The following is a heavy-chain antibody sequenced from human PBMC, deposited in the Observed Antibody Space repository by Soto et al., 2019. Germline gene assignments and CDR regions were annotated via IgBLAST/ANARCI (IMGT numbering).Heavy chain of an antibody. J-gene: IGHJ6*02. CDR1: GGSISSGDYY. D-gene: IGHD2-15*01. CDR3: ARLTKNVRSWYYYYYYGMDV. V-gene: IGHV4-30-4*01. CDR2: IYYSGST. Sequence: SETLSLTCTVSGGSISSGDYYWSWIRQPPGKGLEWIGYIYYSGSTYYNPSLKSRVTISVDTSKNQFSLKLSSVTAADTAVYYCARLTKNVRSWYYYYYYGMDVWGQGTTVTVSS.